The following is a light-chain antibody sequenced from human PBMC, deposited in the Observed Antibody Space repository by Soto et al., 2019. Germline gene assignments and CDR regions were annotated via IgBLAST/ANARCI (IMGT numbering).Light chain of an antibody. J-gene: IGKJ1*01. CDR3: QQYNNWQT. V-gene: IGKV3-15*01. Sequence: EIVMTQSPATLSVSPGQIAPLSCRASQSVRSNLAWYHQTPGQAPRLLIYAASARATGIPASFSGSGSGTEFPLTISGLPSEDFGLYYCQQYNNWQTFGQGTKVDI. CDR2: AAS. CDR1: QSVRSN.